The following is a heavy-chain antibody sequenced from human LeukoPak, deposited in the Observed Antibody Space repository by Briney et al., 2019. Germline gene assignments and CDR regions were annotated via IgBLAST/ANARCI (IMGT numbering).Heavy chain of an antibody. Sequence: AGGSLRLSCAASGFTFSSYAMSWVRQAPGKGLEWVSAISGSGGSTYYADSVKGRFTISRDNSKNTLYLQMNSLRAEDTAVYYCAKTLTGATDYYFDYWGQGTLVTVSS. V-gene: IGHV3-23*01. D-gene: IGHD7-27*01. CDR3: AKTLTGATDYYFDY. CDR1: GFTFSSYA. J-gene: IGHJ4*02. CDR2: ISGSGGST.